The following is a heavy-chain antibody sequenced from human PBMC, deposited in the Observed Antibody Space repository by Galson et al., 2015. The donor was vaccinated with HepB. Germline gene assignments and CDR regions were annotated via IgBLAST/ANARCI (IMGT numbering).Heavy chain of an antibody. CDR3: AKEAPPNSIAMIVVVVYFFYY. CDR1: AFTFSRYT. D-gene: IGHD3-22*01. CDR2: ISGSGTST. J-gene: IGHJ4*01. Sequence: SLRLSCAASAFTFSRYTMNWVRQAPGRGLEWVSGISGSGTSTFYADSVKGRFTISRDNSKNMLYLEMNSLRAEDTAVYYCAKEAPPNSIAMIVVVVYFFYYWGQGTLVTVSS. V-gene: IGHV3-23*01.